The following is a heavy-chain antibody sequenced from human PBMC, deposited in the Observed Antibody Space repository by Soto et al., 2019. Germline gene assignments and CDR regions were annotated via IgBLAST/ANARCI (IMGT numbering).Heavy chain of an antibody. Sequence: EVQLVESGGGLVQPGGSLRLSCAASGFTFSSFWMTWVRQAPGKGLEWVANISPDGFVKNYVDSVEGRFTISRDNAKMSVFLQMHSLRDEDTAVYYCARYSSASGWLDPWGQGTQVTVSS. CDR1: GFTFSSFW. V-gene: IGHV3-7*01. CDR2: ISPDGFVK. J-gene: IGHJ5*02. D-gene: IGHD6-6*01. CDR3: ARYSSASGWLDP.